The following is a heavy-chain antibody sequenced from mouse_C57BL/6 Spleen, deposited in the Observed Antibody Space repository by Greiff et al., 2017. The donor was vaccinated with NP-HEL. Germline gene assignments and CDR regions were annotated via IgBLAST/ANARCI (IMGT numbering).Heavy chain of an antibody. D-gene: IGHD6-1*01. CDR3: ARRQGGYDAMDY. CDR2: IDPSDSYT. J-gene: IGHJ4*01. Sequence: QVQLQQPGAELVRPGTSVKLSCKASGYTFTSYWMHWVKQRPGQGLEWIGVIDPSDSYTNYNQKFKGKATLTVDTSSSTAYMQLSSLTSEDSAVYYCARRQGGYDAMDYWGQGTSVTVSS. CDR1: GYTFTSYW. V-gene: IGHV1-59*01.